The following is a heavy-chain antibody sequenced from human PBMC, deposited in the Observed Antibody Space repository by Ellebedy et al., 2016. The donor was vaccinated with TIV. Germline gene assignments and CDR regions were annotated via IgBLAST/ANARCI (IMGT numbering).Heavy chain of an antibody. CDR2: INADGSST. CDR1: GITFSGLTFSSFW. V-gene: IGHV3-74*01. D-gene: IGHD6-25*01. J-gene: IGHJ6*02. Sequence: PGGSLRLSCAASGITFSGLTFSSFWMQWVRQPPGQGLVWVSRINADGSSTDYADSVKGRFTISRDNAKNTLYLEMNSLRAEDTAVYYCARGRERLGYYGMDVWGQGTTVTVSS. CDR3: ARGRERLGYYGMDV.